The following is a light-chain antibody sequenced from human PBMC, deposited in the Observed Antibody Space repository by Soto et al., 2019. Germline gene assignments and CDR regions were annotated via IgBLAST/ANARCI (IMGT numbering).Light chain of an antibody. J-gene: IGLJ3*02. CDR2: EVS. CDR3: NSYTRSSTLV. Sequence: QSVLTQPASVSGSPGQSITISCTGTSNDVGAYNYVSWYQQHPGKAPKFMIYEVSNRPSGVSNRFSGSKSGNTASLTISGLQAEDEADYYCNSYTRSSTLVFGGGTKVTVL. V-gene: IGLV2-14*01. CDR1: SNDVGAYNY.